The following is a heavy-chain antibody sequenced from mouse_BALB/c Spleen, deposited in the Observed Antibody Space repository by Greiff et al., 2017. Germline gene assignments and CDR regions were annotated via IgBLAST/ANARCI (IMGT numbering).Heavy chain of an antibody. CDR3: ARGYDYDRGLAY. CDR2: ISYSGST. CDR1: GYSITSDYA. J-gene: IGHJ3*01. V-gene: IGHV3-2*02. Sequence: EVKLMESGPGLVKPSQSLSLTCTVTGYSITSDYAWNWIRQFPGNKLEWMGYISYSGSTSYNPSLKSRISITRDTSKNQFFLQLNSVTTEDTATYYCARGYDYDRGLAYWGQGTLVTVSA. D-gene: IGHD2-4*01.